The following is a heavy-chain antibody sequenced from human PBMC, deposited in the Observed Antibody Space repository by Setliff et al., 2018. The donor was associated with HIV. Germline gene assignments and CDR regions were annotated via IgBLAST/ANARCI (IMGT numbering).Heavy chain of an antibody. V-gene: IGHV4-34*01. D-gene: IGHD3-22*01. Sequence: SETLSLTCAVYGGSFSAYYWSWIRRPPGKGLEWIGEINHSGSTNYNPSLESRVTISVDTSKNQFSLKLISVTAADTAVYYCARVRNGYYFQRLDYYYMDVWGKGTTVTVSS. J-gene: IGHJ6*03. CDR3: ARVRNGYYFQRLDYYYMDV. CDR2: INHSGST. CDR1: GGSFSAYY.